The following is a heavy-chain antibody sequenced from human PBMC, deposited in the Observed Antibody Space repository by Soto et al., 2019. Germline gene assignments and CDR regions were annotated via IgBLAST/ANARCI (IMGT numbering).Heavy chain of an antibody. CDR1: GGSISSGDYY. CDR2: IYYSGST. J-gene: IGHJ6*02. CDR3: ARLGYDSSGYYYYYYGMDV. D-gene: IGHD3-22*01. V-gene: IGHV4-30-4*01. Sequence: QVQLQESGPGLVKPSQTLSLTCTVSGGSISSGDYYWSWIRQPPGKGLEWIGYIYYSGSTYYNPSLKSLFTIAVDTSKNQFSLKLSSVTAADTAVYYCARLGYDSSGYYYYYYGMDVWGQGTTVTVSS.